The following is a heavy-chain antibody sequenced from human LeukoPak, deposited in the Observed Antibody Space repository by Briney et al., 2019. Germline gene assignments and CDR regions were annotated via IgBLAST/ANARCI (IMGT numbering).Heavy chain of an antibody. J-gene: IGHJ2*01. Sequence: SETLSLTCTVSGGSISSYYWSWIRQPPGKGLEWIGYIYYSGSTNYNPSLKSRITISMDTSKNQFSLNLTSVSAADTAIYYCARGAFDLWGRGTLVTVSA. CDR2: IYYSGST. CDR3: ARGAFDL. V-gene: IGHV4-59*12. CDR1: GGSISSYY.